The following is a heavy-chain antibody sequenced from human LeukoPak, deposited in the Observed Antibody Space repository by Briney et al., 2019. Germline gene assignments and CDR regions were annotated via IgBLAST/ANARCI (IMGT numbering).Heavy chain of an antibody. Sequence: GSLRLSCAASGFTFSSYAMSWVRQAPGKGLEWIGSIYYCGSTYYNPSLKSRVTISVDTSKNQFSLKLSSVTAADTAVYYCARPVVGGKAFDIWGQGTMVTVSS. CDR1: GFTFSSYA. V-gene: IGHV4-39*01. J-gene: IGHJ3*02. CDR2: IYYCGST. CDR3: ARPVVGGKAFDI. D-gene: IGHD1-26*01.